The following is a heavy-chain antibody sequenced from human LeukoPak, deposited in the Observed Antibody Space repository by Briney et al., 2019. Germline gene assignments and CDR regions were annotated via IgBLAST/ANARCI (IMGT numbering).Heavy chain of an antibody. CDR1: GFTFSSYA. CDR2: ISRSGGST. CDR3: AKDQDWPTAMITN. J-gene: IGHJ4*02. V-gene: IGHV3-23*01. D-gene: IGHD5-18*01. Sequence: QPGGSLRLSCAASGFTFSSYAMHWVRQAPGKGLEWVSTISRSGGSTYYADSVKGRFTISRDNSKNMLYLQMNSLRAEDTAVYYCAKDQDWPTAMITNWGQGTLVTVSS.